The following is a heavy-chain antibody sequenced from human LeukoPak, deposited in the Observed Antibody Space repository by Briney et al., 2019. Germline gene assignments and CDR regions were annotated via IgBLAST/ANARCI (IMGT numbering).Heavy chain of an antibody. J-gene: IGHJ1*01. CDR2: INHSEAT. V-gene: IGHV4-34*04. Sequence: SETLSLTCAVYGGSFSGYYWSGIRQPPGKGLEWIGEINHSEATDHNPSFKSRATILVDTSKNQFSLKLSSVTAADTAVYYCAREAQYCSGGRCYGGYFQHWGQGTLVTVSS. D-gene: IGHD2-15*01. CDR1: GGSFSGYY. CDR3: AREAQYCSGGRCYGGYFQH.